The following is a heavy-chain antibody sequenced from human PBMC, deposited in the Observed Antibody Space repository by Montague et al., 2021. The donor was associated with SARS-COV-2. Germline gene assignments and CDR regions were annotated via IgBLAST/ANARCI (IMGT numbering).Heavy chain of an antibody. V-gene: IGHV3-9*01. CDR2: IIWNSGAI. Sequence: SLRLSCAASGFTFGNYAMHWVRQAPGKGLEWVSGIIWNSGAIAYADSVKGRFTISRDNAKNALYLQMNSLRAADTAMYFCARVSADDTSGYYLNDAFDIWGQGTMVTVS. CDR1: GFTFGNYA. J-gene: IGHJ3*02. D-gene: IGHD3-22*01. CDR3: ARVSADDTSGYYLNDAFDI.